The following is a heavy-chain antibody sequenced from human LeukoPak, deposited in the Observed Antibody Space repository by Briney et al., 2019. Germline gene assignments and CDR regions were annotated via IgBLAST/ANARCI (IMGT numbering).Heavy chain of an antibody. V-gene: IGHV1-2*02. CDR2: INPNSGGT. Sequence: ASVKVSCKASGYTFTGYYMHWVRQAPGQGLEWMGWINPNSGGTNYAQKFQGRVTMTRDTSIGTAYMELSRLRSDDTAVYYCARGRLVTTLYYFDYWGQGTLVTVSS. D-gene: IGHD3-9*01. CDR3: ARGRLVTTLYYFDY. CDR1: GYTFTGYY. J-gene: IGHJ4*02.